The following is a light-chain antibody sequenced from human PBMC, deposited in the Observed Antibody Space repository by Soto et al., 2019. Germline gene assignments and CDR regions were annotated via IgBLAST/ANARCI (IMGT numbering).Light chain of an antibody. CDR1: QSVAFH. Sequence: EIVMTQSPATLSVSPGETATLSCRASQSVAFHLAWYQQKPGQGPRLLIYGAFTRATGFPARFSGSGSGTEFTLTISSLQSEDFAVYYCQQYKKWPPLTFGGGTQVEIK. CDR3: QQYKKWPPLT. CDR2: GAF. J-gene: IGKJ4*01. V-gene: IGKV3-15*01.